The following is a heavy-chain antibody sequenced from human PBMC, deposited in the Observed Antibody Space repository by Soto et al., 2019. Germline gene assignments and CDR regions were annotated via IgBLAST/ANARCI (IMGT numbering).Heavy chain of an antibody. CDR2: IYYSGST. Sequence: SETLSLTCTVSGGSIGSSRYYWGWIRQPPGKGLEWIGTIYYSGSTNYNPSLKSRVTISVDTSKNQFSLKLSSVTAADTAVYYCSRRFYGDYVGGFDYWGQRTLVTFSS. CDR1: GGSIGSSRYY. V-gene: IGHV4-39*07. D-gene: IGHD4-17*01. CDR3: SRRFYGDYVGGFDY. J-gene: IGHJ4*02.